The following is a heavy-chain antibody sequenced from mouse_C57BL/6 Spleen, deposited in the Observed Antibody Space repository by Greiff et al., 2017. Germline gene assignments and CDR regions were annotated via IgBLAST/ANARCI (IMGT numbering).Heavy chain of an antibody. CDR2: IHPNSGST. V-gene: IGHV1-64*01. Sequence: QVQLQQPGAELVKPGASVQLSCKASGYTFTSYWMHWVKQRPGQGLEWIGMIHPNSGSTNYNEKFKSKATLTVDKSTSTAYMQLSSLTSEDSAVYYCARFTTGDYFDYWGQGTTLTVSS. J-gene: IGHJ2*01. CDR3: ARFTTGDYFDY. D-gene: IGHD1-1*01. CDR1: GYTFTSYW.